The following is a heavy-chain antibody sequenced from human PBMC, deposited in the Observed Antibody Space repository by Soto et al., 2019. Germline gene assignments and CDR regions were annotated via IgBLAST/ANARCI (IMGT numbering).Heavy chain of an antibody. CDR3: ARDTLELLYYFDY. V-gene: IGHV3-74*01. CDR2: INSDGSSA. Sequence: EVQLVESGGGLVQPGGSLRLSCAASGFTFSNYWMHWVRQAPGMGLVWVSRINSDGSSASYADSVKGRFTISRDNAKNTLYLQMNSLRAEDTAVYYCARDTLELLYYFDYWGQGTLVTVSS. J-gene: IGHJ4*02. CDR1: GFTFSNYW. D-gene: IGHD1-7*01.